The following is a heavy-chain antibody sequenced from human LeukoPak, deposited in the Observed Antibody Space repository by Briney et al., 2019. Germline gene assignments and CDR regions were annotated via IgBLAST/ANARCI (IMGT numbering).Heavy chain of an antibody. Sequence: ASVKVSCKTSGYTFTDYYMNWVRQAPGQGFEWMGWINPNSGGTNYAQKFQGRVTMTRDTSISTAYMELSSLRSDDTAVYYCARGVQSEGDYWGQGTLVTVSS. J-gene: IGHJ4*02. D-gene: IGHD1-1*01. CDR1: GYTFTDYY. CDR2: INPNSGGT. CDR3: ARGVQSEGDY. V-gene: IGHV1-2*02.